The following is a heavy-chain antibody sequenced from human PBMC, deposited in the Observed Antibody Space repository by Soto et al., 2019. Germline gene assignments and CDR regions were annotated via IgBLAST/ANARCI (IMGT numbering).Heavy chain of an antibody. CDR3: AREVAADGTFREDVFDI. J-gene: IGHJ3*02. Sequence: QVHLVQSGAEVKKPGSSVKVSCKASGGTFSNHAINWVRQAPGQGLEWMGRIIPIFTTTNYAQKFQDRVTITADESTITAYMELSSLKYDDTAIYYCAREVAADGTFREDVFDIWGQGTMVTVSS. CDR1: GGTFSNHA. CDR2: IIPIFTTT. D-gene: IGHD6-13*01. V-gene: IGHV1-69*13.